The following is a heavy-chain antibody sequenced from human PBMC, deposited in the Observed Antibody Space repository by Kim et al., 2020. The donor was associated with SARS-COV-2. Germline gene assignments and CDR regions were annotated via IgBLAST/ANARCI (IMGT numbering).Heavy chain of an antibody. CDR3: ATSSAASSNWFDP. Sequence: IYAQKFQGRVTMTEDTSTDTAYMELSSLRSEDTAVYYCATSSAASSNWFDPWGQGTLVTVSS. D-gene: IGHD6-13*01. J-gene: IGHJ5*02. V-gene: IGHV1-24*01.